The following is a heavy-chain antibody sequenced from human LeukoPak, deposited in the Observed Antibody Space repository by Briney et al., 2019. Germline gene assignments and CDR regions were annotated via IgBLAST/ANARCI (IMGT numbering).Heavy chain of an antibody. D-gene: IGHD4-11*01. CDR1: GGTFSSYA. Sequence: SVKVSCKASGGTFSSYAISWVRQAPGQGLEWMGGIIPLFGTVNYAQKFQSRVTITADESTSTAYMELSSLRSEDTAMYYCARDYNSNYALHYYYYMDVWGKGTTVTVSS. V-gene: IGHV1-69*13. J-gene: IGHJ6*03. CDR2: IIPLFGTV. CDR3: ARDYNSNYALHYYYYMDV.